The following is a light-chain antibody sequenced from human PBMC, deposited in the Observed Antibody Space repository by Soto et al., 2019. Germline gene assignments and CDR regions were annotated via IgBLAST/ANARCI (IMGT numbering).Light chain of an antibody. J-gene: IGKJ4*01. V-gene: IGKV1-5*01. Sequence: DIQMTQSPSTLSGTVGERVTITCRASQSVRSWLAWYQQKPGRAPKFLIYDASSLESGVPSRFSGSGSGTEFTLTISNLQPDDFATYYCQQYDNYPLTFGGGTMVDIK. CDR3: QQYDNYPLT. CDR2: DAS. CDR1: QSVRSW.